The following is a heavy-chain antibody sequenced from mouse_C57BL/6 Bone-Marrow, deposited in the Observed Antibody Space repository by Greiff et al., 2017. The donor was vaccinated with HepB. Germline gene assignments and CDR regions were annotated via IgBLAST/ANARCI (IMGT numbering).Heavy chain of an antibody. D-gene: IGHD2-12*01. Sequence: QVHVKQSGPGLVQPSQSLSITCTVSGFSLTSYGVHWVRQSPGKGLEWLGVIWRGGSTDYNAAFMSRLGITKDNSKSQVFFKMNSLQDDDTAIYYCAKKSYWDYYAMDYWGQGTSVTVSS. CDR1: GFSLTSYG. V-gene: IGHV2-5*01. J-gene: IGHJ4*01. CDR3: AKKSYWDYYAMDY. CDR2: IWRGGST.